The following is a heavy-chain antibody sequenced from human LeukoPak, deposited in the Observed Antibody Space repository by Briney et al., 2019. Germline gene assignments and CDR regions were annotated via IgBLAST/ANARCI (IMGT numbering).Heavy chain of an antibody. CDR1: GFXFSDYT. J-gene: IGHJ4*02. Sequence: GGSLRLSCSASGFXFSDYTIHWVRQAPGKGLEYVSAVGHSGTYTYYADSVKGRFTISRDNSKNTLYLQMGSLRTEDMGVYYCARGHSWGQGTLVTVSS. CDR3: ARGHS. CDR2: VGHSGTYT. V-gene: IGHV3-64*02.